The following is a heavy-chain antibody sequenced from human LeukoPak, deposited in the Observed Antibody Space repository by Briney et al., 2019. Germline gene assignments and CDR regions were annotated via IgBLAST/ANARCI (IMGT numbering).Heavy chain of an antibody. Sequence: GGSLRLSCAASGFTFSDTWTHWVRQAPGEGLVWVSRIRSDGSDTRYAESVKGRFTISRDNAKNTLYLQMNSLRAEDTAVYYCARETKQLSDAFDIWGQGTMVTVSS. J-gene: IGHJ3*02. D-gene: IGHD6-6*01. CDR3: ARETKQLSDAFDI. V-gene: IGHV3-74*01. CDR2: IRSDGSDT. CDR1: GFTFSDTW.